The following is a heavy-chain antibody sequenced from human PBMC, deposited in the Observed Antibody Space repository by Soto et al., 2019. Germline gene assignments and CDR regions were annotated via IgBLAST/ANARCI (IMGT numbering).Heavy chain of an antibody. CDR1: GGSISSGGYY. CDR3: VRGFSDTAMDTLDY. D-gene: IGHD5-18*01. CDR2: IYYSGST. Sequence: SETLSLTCTVSGGSISSGGYYWSWIRQHPGKGLEWIGYIYYSGSTYYNPSLKSRVTISVDTSKNQFPLKLSSVTAADTAVYYCVRGFSDTAMDTLDYWGQGTLVTVSS. V-gene: IGHV4-31*03. J-gene: IGHJ4*02.